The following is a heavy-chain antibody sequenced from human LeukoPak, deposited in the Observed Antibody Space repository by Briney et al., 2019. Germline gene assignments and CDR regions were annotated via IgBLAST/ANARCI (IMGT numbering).Heavy chain of an antibody. V-gene: IGHV3-11*01. Sequence: GGSLRLSCAASGFTFSDYYMSWIRQAPGKGLEWVSYISSSGSTIYYADSVKGRFTISRDNAKNSLYLQMNSLRAEDTALYYCARRYGSGSPSDAFDIWGQGTMVTVSS. J-gene: IGHJ3*02. CDR2: ISSSGSTI. CDR3: ARRYGSGSPSDAFDI. D-gene: IGHD3-10*01. CDR1: GFTFSDYY.